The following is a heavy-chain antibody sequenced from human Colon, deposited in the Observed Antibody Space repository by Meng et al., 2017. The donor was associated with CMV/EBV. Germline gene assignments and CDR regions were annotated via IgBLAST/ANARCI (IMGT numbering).Heavy chain of an antibody. V-gene: IGHV3-74*01. CDR3: ARDLAPFYGMDV. CDR1: GFTFSSYW. CDR2: INSDGSST. J-gene: IGHJ6*02. Sequence: LSLTCAASGFTFSSYWMHWVRQAPGKGLVWVSRINSDGSSTSYADSVKGRFTISRDNAKNTLYLQMNSLRAEDTAVYYCARDLAPFYGMDVWGQGTTVTVSS.